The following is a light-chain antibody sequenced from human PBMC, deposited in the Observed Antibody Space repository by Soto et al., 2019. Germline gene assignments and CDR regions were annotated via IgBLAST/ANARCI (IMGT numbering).Light chain of an antibody. Sequence: QSALTQPASVSGSPGQSITISCTGTSSDVGGYNYVSWYQHHPGKAPKLIIYDVTNRPSGVSNPFSGSKSGNTASLIISGLQPEDEADYYCSSYTTSNTRQIVFGTGTKLTVL. CDR2: DVT. CDR3: SSYTTSNTRQIV. J-gene: IGLJ1*01. CDR1: SSDVGGYNY. V-gene: IGLV2-14*03.